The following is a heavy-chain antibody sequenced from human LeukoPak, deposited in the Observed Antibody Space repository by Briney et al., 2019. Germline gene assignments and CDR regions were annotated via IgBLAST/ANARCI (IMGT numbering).Heavy chain of an antibody. J-gene: IGHJ4*02. D-gene: IGHD2/OR15-2a*01. Sequence: GGSLRLSCAASGFSFSNHGMHWVRQAPGKRLEWVAVIWDDGNNKRYANSVNGRFTISRDNAKNTVYLQMNNLRAEDTAVYYCVSFYEAYWGRGTLVTVSS. V-gene: IGHV3-33*03. CDR2: IWDDGNNK. CDR1: GFSFSNHG. CDR3: VSFYEAY.